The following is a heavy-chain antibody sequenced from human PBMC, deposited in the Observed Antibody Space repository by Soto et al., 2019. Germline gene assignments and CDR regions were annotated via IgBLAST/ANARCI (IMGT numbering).Heavy chain of an antibody. V-gene: IGHV3-30-3*01. CDR3: ARDLMGSGY. CDR2: ISYDGSNK. CDR1: GFTFSSYA. D-gene: IGHD3-16*01. J-gene: IGHJ4*02. Sequence: GGSLRLSCAASGFTFSSYAMHWVRQAPGKGLEWVAVISYDGSNKYYADSVKGRFTISRDNSKNTLYLQMNSLRAEDTAVYYCARDLMGSGYWGQGTLVTVSS.